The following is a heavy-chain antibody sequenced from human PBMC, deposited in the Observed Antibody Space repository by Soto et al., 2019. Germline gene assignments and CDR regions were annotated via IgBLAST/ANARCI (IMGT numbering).Heavy chain of an antibody. D-gene: IGHD1-26*01. CDR1: GFTFSSYG. CDR3: TSSASPDAY. CDR2: LWYDGSNK. J-gene: IGHJ4*02. V-gene: IGHV3-33*01. Sequence: QVQLVESGGGVVQPGRSLRLSCAASGFTFSSYGMHWVRQAPGKGLEWVAVLWYDGSNKYYADSVKGRFTISRDNSKNTLYLQMNSLRAEDTAVYYCTSSASPDAYWGQGTLVTVSS.